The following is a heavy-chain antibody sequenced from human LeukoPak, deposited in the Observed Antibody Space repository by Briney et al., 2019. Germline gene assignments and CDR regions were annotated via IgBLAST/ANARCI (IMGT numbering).Heavy chain of an antibody. J-gene: IGHJ4*02. D-gene: IGHD5-18*01. CDR3: ARHGPRGYSYGSGFDY. CDR1: GYSISSGYH. Sequence: SETLSLTCSVSGYSISSGYHWGWIRQPPGKGLEWIGNIYRGGITYYNPSLKSRVTISVDTSKNQFSLKLSSVTAADTAVYYCARHGPRGYSYGSGFDYWGQGTLVTVSS. CDR2: IYRGGIT. V-gene: IGHV4-38-2*01.